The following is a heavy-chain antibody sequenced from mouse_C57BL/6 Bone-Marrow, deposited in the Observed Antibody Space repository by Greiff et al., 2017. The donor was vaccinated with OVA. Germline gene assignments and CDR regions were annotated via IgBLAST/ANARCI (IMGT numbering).Heavy chain of an antibody. Sequence: EVQLQQSGPELVKPGASVKISCKASGYTFTDYYMNWVKQSHGKSLEWIGDINPNNGGTSYNQKFKGKATLTVDKSSSTAYMELRSLTSEDSAVYYCARRGSNYVGTWFAYWGQGTLVTVSA. V-gene: IGHV1-26*01. CDR2: INPNNGGT. CDR3: ARRGSNYVGTWFAY. CDR1: GYTFTDYY. D-gene: IGHD2-5*01. J-gene: IGHJ3*01.